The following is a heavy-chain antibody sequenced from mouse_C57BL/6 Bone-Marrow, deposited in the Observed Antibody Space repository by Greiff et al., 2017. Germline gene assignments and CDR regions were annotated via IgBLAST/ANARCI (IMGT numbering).Heavy chain of an antibody. D-gene: IGHD2-1*01. CDR3: AKLIYYGNYPFAY. CDR1: GYTFTDYY. CDR2: INPYNGGT. J-gene: IGHJ3*01. Sequence: EVQLQQSGPVLVKPGASVKMSCKASGYTFTDYYMNWVKQSHGKSLEWIGVINPYNGGTSYNQKFKGKATLTVDKSSSTAYMELNSLTSEDSAVYYCAKLIYYGNYPFAYWGQGTLVTVSA. V-gene: IGHV1-19*01.